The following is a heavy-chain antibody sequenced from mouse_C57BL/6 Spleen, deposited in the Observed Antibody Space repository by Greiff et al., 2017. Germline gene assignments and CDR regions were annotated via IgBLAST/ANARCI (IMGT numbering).Heavy chain of an antibody. CDR2: ISDGGSYT. J-gene: IGHJ4*01. Sequence: EVQLQESGGGLVKPGGSLKLSCAASGFTFSSYAMSWVRQTPEKRLEWVATISDGGSYTYYPDNVKGRFTISRDNAKNNLYLQMSHLKSEDTAMYYCARYYYGSSPLGAMDYWGQGTSVTVSS. CDR3: ARYYYGSSPLGAMDY. D-gene: IGHD1-1*01. V-gene: IGHV5-4*01. CDR1: GFTFSSYA.